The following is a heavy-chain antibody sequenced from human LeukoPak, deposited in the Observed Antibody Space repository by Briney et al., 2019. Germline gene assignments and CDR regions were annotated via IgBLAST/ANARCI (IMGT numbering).Heavy chain of an antibody. CDR3: ARDSTYWYDSGSSGPHYFDY. D-gene: IGHD3-10*01. V-gene: IGHV3-48*01. J-gene: IGHJ4*02. CDR2: ISPGSGTI. Sequence: GESLRLSCATSGFSFNRRGMNWVRHPPGKGLEWVSYISPGSGTIHYAESVKGRFTVSRDNSKNTLYLQLNSLRAEDTSVYYCARDSTYWYDSGSSGPHYFDYWGQGTLVTVSS. CDR1: GFSFNRRG.